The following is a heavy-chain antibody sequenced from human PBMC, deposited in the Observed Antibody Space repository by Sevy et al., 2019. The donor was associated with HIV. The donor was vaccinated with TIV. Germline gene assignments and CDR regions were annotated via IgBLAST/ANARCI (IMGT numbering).Heavy chain of an antibody. CDR2: ISSSSSTI. D-gene: IGHD3-16*01. CDR3: ARDLEYRVGGLFLGAFDI. CDR1: GFTFSSYS. Sequence: GGSLRLSCAASGFTFSSYSMNWVRQAPGKGLEWVSYISSSSSTIYYADSVKGRFTISRDNAKNSLYLQMNSLRDEDTAVYYCARDLEYRVGGLFLGAFDIWGQGTMVTVSS. V-gene: IGHV3-48*02. J-gene: IGHJ3*02.